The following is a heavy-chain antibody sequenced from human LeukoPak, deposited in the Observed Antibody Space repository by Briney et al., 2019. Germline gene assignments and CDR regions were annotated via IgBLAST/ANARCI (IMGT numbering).Heavy chain of an antibody. J-gene: IGHJ4*02. V-gene: IGHV3-21*01. CDR2: ISSSSS. CDR1: GFTFSSYS. D-gene: IGHD1-26*01. Sequence: KPGGSLRLSCAASGFTFSSYSMNWVRQAPGKGLEWVSSISSSSSYADSVKGRFTISRDNAKNSLYLQMNNLRAEDTAVYYCARDRVGKWELLYYFDYWGQGTLVTVSS. CDR3: ARDRVGKWELLYYFDY.